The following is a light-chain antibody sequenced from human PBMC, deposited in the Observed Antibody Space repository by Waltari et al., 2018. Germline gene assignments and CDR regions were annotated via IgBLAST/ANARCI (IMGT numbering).Light chain of an antibody. V-gene: IGKV3-20*01. J-gene: IGKJ4*01. CDR3: QQYGSSPLT. CDR2: GAS. Sequence: EIVLTQSPGTLSLSPGERAPLSSRASQSVSSSYLAWYQQKPGQAPRLPIYGASSRATGIPDRFSGSVSGTDFTLTISRLEPEDLAVYYCQQYGSSPLTFGGGTKVEIK. CDR1: QSVSSSY.